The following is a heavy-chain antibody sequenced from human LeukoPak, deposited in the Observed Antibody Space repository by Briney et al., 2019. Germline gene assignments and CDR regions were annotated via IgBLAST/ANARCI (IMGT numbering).Heavy chain of an antibody. Sequence: GGSLRLSCAASGITFSTYWMSWVRQAPGKGLEWVANINQDGSEEYYVDSVKGRFTISRDNAKNSLYLQMNSLRAEDTAVYYCARTRTTVTYYFDYWGQGTLVTVSS. V-gene: IGHV3-7*01. J-gene: IGHJ4*02. CDR1: GITFSTYW. CDR2: INQDGSEE. CDR3: ARTRTTVTYYFDY. D-gene: IGHD4-17*01.